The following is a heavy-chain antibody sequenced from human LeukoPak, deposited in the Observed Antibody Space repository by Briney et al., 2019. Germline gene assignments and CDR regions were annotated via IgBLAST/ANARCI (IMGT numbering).Heavy chain of an antibody. CDR1: GFTFSSYS. CDR3: ARDLDGDLPAFDY. CDR2: ISSSSSYI. J-gene: IGHJ4*02. V-gene: IGHV3-21*01. Sequence: PGGSLRLSCAASGFTFSSYSMNWVRQAPGKGLEWVSSISSSSSYIYYADSVKGRCTISRDNAKNSLYLQMNSLRAEDTAVYYCARDLDGDLPAFDYWGQGTLVTVSS. D-gene: IGHD4-17*01.